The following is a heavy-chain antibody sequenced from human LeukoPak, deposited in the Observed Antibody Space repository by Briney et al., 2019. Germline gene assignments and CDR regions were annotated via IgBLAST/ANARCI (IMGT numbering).Heavy chain of an antibody. CDR2: ISSNGGST. CDR3: VKPGARGYCSSTSCPPHY. J-gene: IGHJ4*02. D-gene: IGHD2-2*01. Sequence: PGGSLRLSCSASGFTFSSYAVHWVRQAPGKGLEYVSAISSNGGSTYYADSVKGRFTISRDNSKNTLYLQMSSLRAEDTAVYYCVKPGARGYCSSTSCPPHYWGQGTLVTVSS. V-gene: IGHV3-64D*06. CDR1: GFTFSSYA.